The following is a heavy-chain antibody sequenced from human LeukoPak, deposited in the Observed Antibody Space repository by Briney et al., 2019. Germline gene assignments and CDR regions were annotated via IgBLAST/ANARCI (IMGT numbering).Heavy chain of an antibody. Sequence: SGPTLVNPTQTLTLTCSFSGFSLSTSGVGVGWIRQPPGKALEWLALIYWNDDKLYSPSLKSRLTITKDTSKNQVVLTPANMDPVDTATYYCAHRIAPGGTFDYWGQGALVTVSS. J-gene: IGHJ4*02. CDR1: GFSLSTSGVG. CDR3: AHRIAPGGTFDY. CDR2: IYWNDDK. V-gene: IGHV2-5*01. D-gene: IGHD6-13*01.